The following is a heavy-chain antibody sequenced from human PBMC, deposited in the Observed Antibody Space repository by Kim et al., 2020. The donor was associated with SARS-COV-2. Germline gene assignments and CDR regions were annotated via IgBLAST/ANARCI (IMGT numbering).Heavy chain of an antibody. CDR3: AREGKLRGVRGVTLDY. CDR2: INPSGGST. Sequence: ASVKVSCKASGYTFTSYYMHWVRQAPGQGLEWMGIINPSGGSTSYAQKFQGRVTMTRDTSTSTVYMELSSLRSEDTAVYYCAREGKLRGVRGVTLDYWGQGSLVTVSS. D-gene: IGHD3-10*01. V-gene: IGHV1-46*01. CDR1: GYTFTSYY. J-gene: IGHJ4*02.